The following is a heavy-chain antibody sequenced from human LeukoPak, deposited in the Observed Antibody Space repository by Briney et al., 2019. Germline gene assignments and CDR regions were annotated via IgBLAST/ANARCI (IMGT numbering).Heavy chain of an antibody. J-gene: IGHJ1*01. Sequence: GASVKVSCKASGGTFSSYAISWVRQAPGQGLEWMGRIIPIVGTANYAQKFQGRVTITTDESTSTAYMELSSLRSEDTAVYYCARLRSSAGYFQHWGQGTLVTVSS. CDR1: GGTFSSYA. V-gene: IGHV1-69*05. D-gene: IGHD6-25*01. CDR2: IIPIVGTA. CDR3: ARLRSSAGYFQH.